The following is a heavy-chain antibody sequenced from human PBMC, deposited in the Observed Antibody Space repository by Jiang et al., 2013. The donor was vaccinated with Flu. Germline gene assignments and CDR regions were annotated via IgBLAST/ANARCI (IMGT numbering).Heavy chain of an antibody. CDR3: ARPLGSSDGYYYYGMDV. D-gene: IGHD6-25*01. CDR2: IDPSDSYT. J-gene: IGHJ6*02. Sequence: GAEVKKPGESLRISCKGSGYSFTSYWISWVRQMPGKGLEWMGRIDPSDSYTNYSPSFQGHVTISADKSISTAYLQWSSLKASDTAMYYCARPLGSSDGYYYYGMDVWGQGTTVTVSS. CDR1: GYSFTSYW. V-gene: IGHV5-10-1*01.